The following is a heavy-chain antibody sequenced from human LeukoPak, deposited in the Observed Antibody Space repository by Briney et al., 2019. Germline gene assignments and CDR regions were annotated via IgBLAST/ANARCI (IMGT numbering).Heavy chain of an antibody. CDR1: GFTFSSYW. Sequence: PGGSLRLSCAASGFTFSSYWMHWVRQAPGKGLVWVSRINSDGSSTSYADSVKGRFTISRYNAKNTLYLQMNSLRAEDTAVYYCARAVGSGYYVYYFDYWGQGTLVTVSS. CDR3: ARAVGSGYYVYYFDY. V-gene: IGHV3-74*01. J-gene: IGHJ4*02. CDR2: INSDGSST. D-gene: IGHD3-22*01.